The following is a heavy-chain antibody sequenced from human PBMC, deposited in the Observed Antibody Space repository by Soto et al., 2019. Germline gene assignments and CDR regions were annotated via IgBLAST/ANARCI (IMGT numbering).Heavy chain of an antibody. D-gene: IGHD3-16*01. V-gene: IGHV3-30*03. CDR3: TRHDYGKLYYFDY. CDR1: GLMFGDYG. J-gene: IGHJ4*02. Sequence: GGSRRLSCAVSGLMFGDYGMHWVRRVPGKGLEWLAVISYDGNEKYYADSVKGRFTISRDNSKNTLYLQMNGLRAEDTAMYYCTRHDYGKLYYFDYWGQGTLVTVSS. CDR2: ISYDGNEK.